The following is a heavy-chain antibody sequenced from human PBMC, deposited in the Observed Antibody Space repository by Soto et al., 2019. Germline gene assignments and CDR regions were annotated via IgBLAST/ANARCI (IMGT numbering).Heavy chain of an antibody. D-gene: IGHD5-12*01. CDR3: ARSESGLDSGGI. Sequence: QVQLQESGPGLLKPSETLSLTCTVSGGSISRYHWSWIRQPPGKGLEWIGYMSHSGSTNYNPSLKSRVTMSSDTSKSQLSLTVTSLTAADTAVYYCARSESGLDSGGIWGQGTLVTVSS. J-gene: IGHJ4*02. CDR1: GGSISRYH. V-gene: IGHV4-59*01. CDR2: MSHSGST.